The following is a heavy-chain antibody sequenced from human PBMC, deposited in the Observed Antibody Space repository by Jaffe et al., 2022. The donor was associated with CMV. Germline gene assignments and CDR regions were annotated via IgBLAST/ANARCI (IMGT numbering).Heavy chain of an antibody. J-gene: IGHJ4*02. Sequence: EVQLVESGGGLVQPGRSLRLSCTASGFTFGDYAMSWVRQAPGKGLEWVGFIRSKAYGGTTEYAASVKGRFTISRDDSKSIAYLQMNSLKTEDTAVYYCTRGPGGDFWSGYFDYWGQGTLVTVSS. D-gene: IGHD3-3*01. CDR1: GFTFGDYA. V-gene: IGHV3-49*04. CDR2: IRSKAYGGTT. CDR3: TRGPGGDFWSGYFDY.